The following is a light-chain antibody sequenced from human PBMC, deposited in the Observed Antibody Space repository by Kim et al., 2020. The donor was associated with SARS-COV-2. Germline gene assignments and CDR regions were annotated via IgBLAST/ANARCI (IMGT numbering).Light chain of an antibody. CDR3: NSRDNISKHVV. CDR2: DKN. CDR1: SRRRDY. V-gene: IGLV3-19*01. J-gene: IGLJ2*01. Sequence: SSELTQDPAVSVALGQTVRITCQGVSRRRDYASWYKQKPGQAPLLVIYDKNIRPSGIPDRFSGSRSGNTASLTITGAQAEDEADYYCNSRDNISKHVVFG.